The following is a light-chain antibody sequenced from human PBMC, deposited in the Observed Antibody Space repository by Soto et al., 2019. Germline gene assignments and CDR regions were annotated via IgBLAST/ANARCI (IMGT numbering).Light chain of an antibody. CDR1: SSNIGAGYD. CDR3: SSYTSSSTRV. V-gene: IGLV1-40*01. Sequence: QSVLTQPPSVSGAPGQRVTISCTGSSSNIGAGYDVHWYQQLPGTAPKLLIYGNSNRPSGVPDRFSGSKSGNTATLTISGLQAEDEADYYCSSYTSSSTRVFGTGTKVTVL. CDR2: GNS. J-gene: IGLJ1*01.